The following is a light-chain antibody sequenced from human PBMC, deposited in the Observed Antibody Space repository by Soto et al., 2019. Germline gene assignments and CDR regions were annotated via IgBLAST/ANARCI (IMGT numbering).Light chain of an antibody. CDR3: QQYGTSPWT. CDR1: QNIHNH. Sequence: DKLMSQSPATLSVSLGERVTLSCRASQNIHNHMSWFLQKPGQTPRLLIYDAIIRAPDVPARFSGSGSGTDFTLTISRLEPEDFAVYYCQQYGTSPWTFGQGTKVDIK. CDR2: DAI. V-gene: IGKV3-15*01. J-gene: IGKJ1*01.